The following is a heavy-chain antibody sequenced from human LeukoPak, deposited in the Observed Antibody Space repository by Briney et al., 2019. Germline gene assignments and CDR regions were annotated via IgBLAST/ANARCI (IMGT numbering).Heavy chain of an antibody. J-gene: IGHJ4*02. D-gene: IGHD5-18*01. CDR2: IYSGGST. V-gene: IGHV3-53*01. CDR1: GFTVSNNY. Sequence: GGSLRLSCAASGFTVSNNYMSWVRQAPGKGLEWVSVIYSGGSTYYADSVKGRFTISRDNSKNTLFLQMNSLRADDTAVYYCARDQEDTAPDYWGQGTLVTVSS. CDR3: ARDQEDTAPDY.